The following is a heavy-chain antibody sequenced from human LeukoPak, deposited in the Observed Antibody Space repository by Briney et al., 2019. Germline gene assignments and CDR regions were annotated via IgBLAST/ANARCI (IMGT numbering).Heavy chain of an antibody. J-gene: IGHJ4*02. Sequence: SETLSLTCTVSGGSISSGGYYWSWIRQHPGKGLEWIGYIYYSGSTYYNPSLESRVTISVDTSKNQFSLKLSSVTAADTAVYYCASSLRYFDWLPLDWGQGTLVTVSS. CDR1: GGSISSGGYY. V-gene: IGHV4-31*03. CDR2: IYYSGST. D-gene: IGHD3-9*01. CDR3: ASSLRYFDWLPLD.